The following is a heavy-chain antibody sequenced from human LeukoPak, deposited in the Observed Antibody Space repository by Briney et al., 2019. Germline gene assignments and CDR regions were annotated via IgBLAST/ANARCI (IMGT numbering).Heavy chain of an antibody. CDR3: ARRPGN. D-gene: IGHD1-14*01. Sequence: GGSLRLSCVASGFAVGSNYMSWVRQAPGKGLEWVSLIYSGGAIRYADSVKGRFTISRDSSKNTLFLQLNDLTVEDTARYYCARRPGNWGQGILVTVSS. V-gene: IGHV3-53*01. CDR2: IYSGGAI. J-gene: IGHJ4*02. CDR1: GFAVGSNY.